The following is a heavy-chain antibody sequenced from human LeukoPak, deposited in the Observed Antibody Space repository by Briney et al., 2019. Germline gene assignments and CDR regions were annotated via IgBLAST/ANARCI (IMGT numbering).Heavy chain of an antibody. CDR2: INPSGGST. J-gene: IGHJ6*03. V-gene: IGHV1-46*01. D-gene: IGHD1-26*01. CDR1: GYTFTNYY. Sequence: GASVKVSCKASGYTFTNYYIHWVRRAPGQGLECMGIINPSGGSTSYAQKFQGRVTMTRDMSTSTVYMELSSLRSEDTAVYYCARDPNSGSTQRTDYYMDVWGKGTTVTVSS. CDR3: ARDPNSGSTQRTDYYMDV.